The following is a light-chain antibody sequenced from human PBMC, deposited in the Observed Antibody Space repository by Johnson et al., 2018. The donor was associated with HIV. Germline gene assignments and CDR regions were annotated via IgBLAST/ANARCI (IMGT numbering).Light chain of an antibody. CDR3: GTWDSSLSGLYV. V-gene: IGLV1-51*01. CDR2: DNN. J-gene: IGLJ1*01. Sequence: QSVLTQPPSVSAAPGQKVTISCSGSSSNIGYNYVSWYQQLPGTAPKLLIYDNNKRPSGIPDRFSGSKSGTSATLGITGLQTGDEADYYCGTWDSSLSGLYVFGTGTKVTVL. CDR1: SSNIGYNY.